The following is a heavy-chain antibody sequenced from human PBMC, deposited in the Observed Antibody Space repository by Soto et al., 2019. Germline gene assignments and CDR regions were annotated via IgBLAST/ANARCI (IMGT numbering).Heavy chain of an antibody. V-gene: IGHV4-59*08. Sequence: SETLSLTCTVSGGCRSSYYWSWIRQPPGKGLEWIGYIYYSGSTNYNPSLKSRVTISVDTSKNQFSLKLSSVTAADSAVYYCARHTYGIGLAYWGKGTLVT. CDR1: GGCRSSYY. CDR2: IYYSGST. D-gene: IGHD4-17*01. J-gene: IGHJ4*02. CDR3: ARHTYGIGLAY.